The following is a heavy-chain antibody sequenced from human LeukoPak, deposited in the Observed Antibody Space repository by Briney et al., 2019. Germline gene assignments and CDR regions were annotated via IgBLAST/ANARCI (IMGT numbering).Heavy chain of an antibody. Sequence: ASVKVSCKASGGTFSSYAISWVRQAPGQGLEWMGGIIPIFGTANYAQKFQGRVTITTDESTSTAYMELSSLRSEDTAVYYCARVVRGYDTVWFDPWGQGTLVTVSS. J-gene: IGHJ5*02. D-gene: IGHD5-12*01. CDR1: GGTFSSYA. CDR3: ARVVRGYDTVWFDP. CDR2: IIPIFGTA. V-gene: IGHV1-69*05.